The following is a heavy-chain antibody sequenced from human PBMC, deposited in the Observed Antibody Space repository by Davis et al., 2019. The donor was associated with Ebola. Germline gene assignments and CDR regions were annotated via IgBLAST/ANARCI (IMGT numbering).Heavy chain of an antibody. CDR3: ARGMTGVENPGAY. J-gene: IGHJ1*01. D-gene: IGHD3-9*01. Sequence: ASVNVSCKASGYTFIDHYMHWVRQAPGQGLEWMGRINPKSGGTNSAQKFQGRATMTTDTFTSTAYMDLRSLGSDDTAVYYCARGMTGVENPGAYWGHGTLVTVSS. CDR1: GYTFIDHY. V-gene: IGHV1-2*06. CDR2: INPKSGGT.